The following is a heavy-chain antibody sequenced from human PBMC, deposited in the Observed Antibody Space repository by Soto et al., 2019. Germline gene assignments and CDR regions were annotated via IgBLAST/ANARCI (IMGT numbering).Heavy chain of an antibody. V-gene: IGHV3-23*01. Sequence: QAGGSLRLSCAASGFTFSSYAMSWVRQAPGKGLEWVSAISGSGGSTYYADSVKGRFTISRDNSKNTLYLQMNSLRAEDTAVYYCAKGIGGCYGSGAGGYYYGMDVWGQGTTVTVSS. J-gene: IGHJ6*02. CDR2: ISGSGGST. CDR1: GFTFSSYA. D-gene: IGHD3-10*01. CDR3: AKGIGGCYGSGAGGYYYGMDV.